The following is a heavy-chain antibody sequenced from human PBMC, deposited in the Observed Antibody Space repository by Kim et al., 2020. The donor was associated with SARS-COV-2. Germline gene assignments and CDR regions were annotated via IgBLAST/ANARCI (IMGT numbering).Heavy chain of an antibody. Sequence: SETLSLTCTVSGGSISSSSYYWGWIRQPPGKGLEWIGSIYYSGSTYYNPSLKSRVTISVDTSKNQFSLKLSSVTAADTAVYYCARDFRYSSGWYGYYYYG. V-gene: IGHV4-39*07. D-gene: IGHD6-19*01. CDR1: GGSISSSSYY. CDR3: ARDFRYSSGWYGYYYYG. J-gene: IGHJ6*01. CDR2: IYYSGST.